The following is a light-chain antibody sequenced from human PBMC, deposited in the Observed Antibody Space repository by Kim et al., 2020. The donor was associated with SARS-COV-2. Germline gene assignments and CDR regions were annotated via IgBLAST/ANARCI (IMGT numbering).Light chain of an antibody. J-gene: IGKJ2*01. CDR2: GAS. Sequence: DIQMTQSTSSVSASVGDRVTITCRASQDISNWLAWYQQKPGKAPKLLIYGASSLQSGVPSRFSGSGSGTDFTLTVSSLQPEDFAMYYCQQANKFPFTFGQGTKLEI. CDR1: QDISNW. CDR3: QQANKFPFT. V-gene: IGKV1-12*01.